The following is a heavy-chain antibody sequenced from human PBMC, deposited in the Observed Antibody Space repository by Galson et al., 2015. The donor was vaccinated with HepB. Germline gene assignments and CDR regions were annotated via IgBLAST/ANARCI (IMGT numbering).Heavy chain of an antibody. CDR1: GFTFSSYG. D-gene: IGHD3-10*01. CDR3: ANARTMVRGVGYFQH. J-gene: IGHJ1*01. V-gene: IGHV3-30*02. Sequence: SLRLSCAASGFTFSSYGMHWVRQAPGKGLEWVAFIRYDGSNKYYADSVKGRFTISRDNSKNTLYLQMNSLRAEDTAVYYCANARTMVRGVGYFQHWGQGTLVTVSS. CDR2: IRYDGSNK.